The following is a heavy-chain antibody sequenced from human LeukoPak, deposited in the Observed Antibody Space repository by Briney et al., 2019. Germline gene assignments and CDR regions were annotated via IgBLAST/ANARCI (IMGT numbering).Heavy chain of an antibody. CDR3: ARGTLYRGWSYYLDF. D-gene: IGHD6-19*01. CDR2: VYYSGTT. J-gene: IGHJ4*02. CDR1: GDSISLSFYY. V-gene: IGHV4-39*07. Sequence: SETLSLTCSVSGDSISLSFYYWGWIRRPPGKALEWIGSVYYSGTTSYNPSLKSRVTISVDMSKNHFSLRLRSVTAADTAMYYCARGTLYRGWSYYLDFWGQGSQVTVSS.